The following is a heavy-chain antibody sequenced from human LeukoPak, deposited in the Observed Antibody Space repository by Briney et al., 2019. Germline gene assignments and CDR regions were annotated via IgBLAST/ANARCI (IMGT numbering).Heavy chain of an antibody. J-gene: IGHJ4*02. CDR3: ASGYTYYYGSGSYH. D-gene: IGHD3-10*01. CDR2: ISHDGSNT. V-gene: IGHV3-30*04. Sequence: PGRSLRLSCAASGISFNSYAMPLVRQPPGKVLEWVAVISHDGSNTYYGDSVKGRFTISRDNSKNTLFLQMDSLRAEDTAVYYCASGYTYYYGSGSYHWGQGTLVTVSS. CDR1: GISFNSYA.